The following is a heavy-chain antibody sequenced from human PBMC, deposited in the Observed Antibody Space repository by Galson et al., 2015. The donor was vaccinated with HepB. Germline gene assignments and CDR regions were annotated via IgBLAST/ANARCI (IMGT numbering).Heavy chain of an antibody. D-gene: IGHD3-10*01. Sequence: SVKVSCKASGYTFTSYYMHWVRQAPGQGLEWMGIINPSGGSTSYAQKFQGRVTMTRDTSTSTVYMELSSLRSEDTAVYYCARDRSEGVVRGVIDYWGQGTLVTVSS. CDR2: INPSGGST. CDR1: GYTFTSYY. V-gene: IGHV1-46*01. CDR3: ARDRSEGVVRGVIDY. J-gene: IGHJ4*02.